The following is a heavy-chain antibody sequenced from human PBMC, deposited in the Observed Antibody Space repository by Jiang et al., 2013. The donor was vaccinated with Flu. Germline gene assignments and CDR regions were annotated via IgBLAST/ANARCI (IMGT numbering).Heavy chain of an antibody. V-gene: IGHV3-30*02. CDR1: GFTFSSYG. CDR3: AKERNDPPEFYYYGDGPVHYYGMDV. J-gene: IGHJ6*02. CDR2: IRYDGSNK. Sequence: CAASGFTFSSYGMHWVRRLRQGLEWVAFIRYDGSNKYYADSVKGRFTISRDNSKNTLYLQMNSLRAEDTAVYYCAKERNDPPEFYYYGDGPVHYYGMDVWGQGTTVTVSS. D-gene: IGHD4-17*01.